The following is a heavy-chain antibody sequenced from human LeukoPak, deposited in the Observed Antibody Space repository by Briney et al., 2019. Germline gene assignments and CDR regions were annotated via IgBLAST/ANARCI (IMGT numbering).Heavy chain of an antibody. CDR1: GFTFDDYG. J-gene: IGHJ4*02. CDR2: INWNGGST. D-gene: IGHD3-9*01. CDR3: ARTYYDILTGYNPYFDY. V-gene: IGHV3-20*04. Sequence: GGSLRPACAASGFTFDDYGMSWVRQAPWKGLEWVSCINWNGGSTGYADSVKGRFTISRDNAKNFLYLQMNSLRAEDTAVYYCARTYYDILTGYNPYFDYWGQGTLVTVSS.